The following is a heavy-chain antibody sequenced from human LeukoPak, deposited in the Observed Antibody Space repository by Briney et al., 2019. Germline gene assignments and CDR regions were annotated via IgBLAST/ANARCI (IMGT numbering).Heavy chain of an antibody. CDR1: GGTFSSYA. D-gene: IGHD2-15*01. Sequence: GPSVTVSCKASGGTFSSYAISWVRQAPGQGLEWMGGIIPIFGTANYAQKFQGRVTITADESTSTAYMELSSLRSEDTAVYYCARDYCSGGSCYWVFDYWGQGTLVTVSS. V-gene: IGHV1-69*01. J-gene: IGHJ4*02. CDR3: ARDYCSGGSCYWVFDY. CDR2: IIPIFGTA.